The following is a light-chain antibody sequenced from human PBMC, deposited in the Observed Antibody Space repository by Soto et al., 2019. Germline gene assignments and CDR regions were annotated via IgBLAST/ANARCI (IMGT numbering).Light chain of an antibody. CDR3: CSYAGSYTWV. CDR2: DVS. V-gene: IGLV2-11*01. J-gene: IGLJ1*01. Sequence: QSVLTQPRSVSGSPGQSVTISCTGTSSDVGGYNYVSWYQQHPGKAPKLMIYDVSKRPSGVPDRFSGSKSGNTASLTISGLQAEDDADYYCCSYAGSYTWVFGTGTKLPVL. CDR1: SSDVGGYNY.